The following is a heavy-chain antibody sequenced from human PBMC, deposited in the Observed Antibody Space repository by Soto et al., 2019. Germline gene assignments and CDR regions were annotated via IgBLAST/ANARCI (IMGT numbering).Heavy chain of an antibody. Sequence: SLKVSCNASAGTLSSFAFTWVRQGRGQRPEWMGRIIALFGTASYAQQFQGRVTITADASTGTVYMDLRSLRSEATAMYYCATDTSMFRGRIADTPWFDSWGQGTLVTVSS. D-gene: IGHD3-10*01. CDR1: AGTLSSFA. CDR3: ATDTSMFRGRIADTPWFDS. CDR2: IIALFGTA. J-gene: IGHJ5*01. V-gene: IGHV1-69*13.